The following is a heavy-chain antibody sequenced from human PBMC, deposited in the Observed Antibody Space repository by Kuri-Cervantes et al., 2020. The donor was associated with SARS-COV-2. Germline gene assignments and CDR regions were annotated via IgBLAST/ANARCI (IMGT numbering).Heavy chain of an antibody. D-gene: IGHD3-10*01. V-gene: IGHV4-61*01. CDR3: ATKLFGEHWFDP. CDR2: IFHTGSN. J-gene: IGHJ5*02. Sequence: ESLKISCTVSGASMSDPMSHYYWNWIRLTPGKGLEWIGYIFHTGSNSQNLSLKSRVTISLDTSKNQFSLSLNSVTPADTAVYYCATKLFGEHWFDPWGQGILVTVSS. CDR1: GASMSDPMSHYY.